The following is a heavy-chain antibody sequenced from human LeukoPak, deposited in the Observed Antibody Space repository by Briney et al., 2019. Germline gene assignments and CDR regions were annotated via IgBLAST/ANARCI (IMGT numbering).Heavy chain of an antibody. Sequence: GESLKISCKGSGYSFTSYWIGWVRQMPGKGLEWMGIYSPSFQGQATIPADKSISTAYQQWSSLKASDTAMYYCARQSAGGNSGGFDYWGQGTLVTVSS. CDR1: GYSFTSYW. D-gene: IGHD4-23*01. CDR3: ARQSAGGNSGGFDY. J-gene: IGHJ4*02. V-gene: IGHV5-51*01.